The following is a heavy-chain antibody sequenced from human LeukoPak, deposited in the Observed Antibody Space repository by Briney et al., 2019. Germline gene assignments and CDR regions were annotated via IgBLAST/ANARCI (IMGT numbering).Heavy chain of an antibody. Sequence: SETLSLTCAVSGGSISSYYWSWIRQTPGKGLEWIGYIYYTGGTNYNPSLKSRVTISLDTSKNQFSLKLKSVNAVDTAVYHCARIEGAVAAKGGSYIDYWGQGALVTVSS. D-gene: IGHD2-15*01. CDR2: IYYTGGT. V-gene: IGHV4-59*01. J-gene: IGHJ4*02. CDR1: GGSISSYY. CDR3: ARIEGAVAAKGGSYIDY.